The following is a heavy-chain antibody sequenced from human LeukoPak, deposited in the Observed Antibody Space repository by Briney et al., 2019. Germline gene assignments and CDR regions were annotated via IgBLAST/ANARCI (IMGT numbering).Heavy chain of an antibody. CDR1: GYTFTGYY. J-gene: IGHJ4*02. V-gene: IGHV1-2*02. CDR2: INPNSGGT. CDR3: ARGRDGWGFDY. Sequence: GASVKVSCKASGYTFTGYYMHWVRQAPGQGLEWMGWINPNSGGTNYAQKFQGRVTMTRDTSISTAYMELSRLSSVTAADTAVYYCARGRDGWGFDYWGQGTLVTVSS. D-gene: IGHD5-24*01.